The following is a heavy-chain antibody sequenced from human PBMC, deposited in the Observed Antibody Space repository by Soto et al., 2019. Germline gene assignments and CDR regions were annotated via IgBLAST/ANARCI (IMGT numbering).Heavy chain of an antibody. CDR2: ISYHESNE. J-gene: IGHJ6*02. Sequence: QAQLVESGGGVVQPGTSLRLSCVASKFTFSTYGMHWVRQAPGKGLEWVAVISYHESNEYYGASVRGRFTISRDNSKNTLYLQMNSLRAEDTAVYYCAKDLGAARPYYGLDVWGQGTTVTVSS. V-gene: IGHV3-30*18. CDR1: KFTFSTYG. CDR3: AKDLGAARPYYGLDV. D-gene: IGHD6-6*01.